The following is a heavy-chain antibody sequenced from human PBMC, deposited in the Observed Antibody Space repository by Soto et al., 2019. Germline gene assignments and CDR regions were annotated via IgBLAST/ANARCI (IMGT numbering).Heavy chain of an antibody. CDR3: ARPLGLTYYYGSGLDY. Sequence: ASVKVSCKASGYTFTSYAMHWVRQAPGQRLEWMGWINAGNGNTKYSQKFQGRVTITRDTSASTAYMELSSLRSEDTAVYYCARPLGLTYYYGSGLDYWGQGTLVTVSS. CDR1: GYTFTSYA. V-gene: IGHV1-3*01. D-gene: IGHD3-10*01. J-gene: IGHJ4*02. CDR2: INAGNGNT.